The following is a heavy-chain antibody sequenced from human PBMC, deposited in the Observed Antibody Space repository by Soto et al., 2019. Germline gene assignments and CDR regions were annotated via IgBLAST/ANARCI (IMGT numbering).Heavy chain of an antibody. D-gene: IGHD1-20*01. CDR3: TKQRGISRACIGMDV. CDR1: GDSVSSNSAA. V-gene: IGHV6-1*01. CDR2: AYYRSQWYY. Sequence: SQTLSLTCAISGDSVSSNSAAWNWIRQPPSRGLEWLGRAYYRSQWYYDSAVSVRSRITVIPDTSKNQFSLQLSSVTPEDTSVDFCTKQRGISRACIGMDVWGQGTTVNVSS. J-gene: IGHJ6*02.